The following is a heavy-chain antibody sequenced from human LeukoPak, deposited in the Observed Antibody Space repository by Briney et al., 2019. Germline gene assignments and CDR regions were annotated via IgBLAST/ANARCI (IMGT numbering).Heavy chain of an antibody. CDR1: GFTFSDYY. CDR2: ISSSGIDI. V-gene: IGHV3-11*01. J-gene: IGHJ6*02. CDR3: ARVNLGALVRGVFHYIGMDV. Sequence: PGGSLRLSCAASGFTFSDYYMSWIRQAPGKGLEWVSRISSSGIDIYYADSVKGRFTISRDNAKNSLYVQMNSLRVEDTAVYYCARVNLGALVRGVFHYIGMDVWGQGTTVTVSS. D-gene: IGHD3-10*01.